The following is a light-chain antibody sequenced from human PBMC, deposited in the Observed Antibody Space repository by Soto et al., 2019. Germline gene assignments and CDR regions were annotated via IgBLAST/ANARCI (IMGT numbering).Light chain of an antibody. V-gene: IGLV2-14*01. CDR2: EVT. CDR1: SSDVGGYNY. CDR3: GSYTTSSTWV. J-gene: IGLJ3*02. Sequence: QSALTQPASVSGSPGQSITISCTGTSSDVGGYNYVSWYQQHPGKAPKLMIYEVTNRPSGVSDRFSGSKSGNTASLTISGRQAEDEADYYCGSYTTSSTWVFGGGTKLTVL.